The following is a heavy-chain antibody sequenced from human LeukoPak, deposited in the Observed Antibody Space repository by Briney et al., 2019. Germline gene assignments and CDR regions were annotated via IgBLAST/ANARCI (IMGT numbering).Heavy chain of an antibody. D-gene: IGHD6-6*01. J-gene: IGHJ6*03. CDR2: IYYSGST. Sequence: PSETLSLTCTVSGGSISSYYWSWIRQPPGKGLEWIGYIYYSGSTNYNPSLKSRVTISVDTSKNQFSLKLSSVTAADTAVYYCARSRAAARGERYHYYYMDVWGKGTTVTVSS. V-gene: IGHV4-59*08. CDR1: GGSISSYY. CDR3: ARSRAAARGERYHYYYMDV.